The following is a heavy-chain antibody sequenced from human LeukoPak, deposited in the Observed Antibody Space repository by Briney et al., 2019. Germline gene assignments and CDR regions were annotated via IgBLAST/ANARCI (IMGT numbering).Heavy chain of an antibody. V-gene: IGHV3-74*01. Sequence: GGSLRLSCAASGFTFSSYWMHWVRQAPGKGLGWVSRVNTDGSTPTYADSVKGRFTISRGNAKNTLYLQMNSLRAEDTAVYYCARDRGSYSDYWDQGTLVTVSS. CDR2: VNTDGSTP. CDR1: GFTFSSYW. D-gene: IGHD3-16*01. CDR3: ARDRGSYSDY. J-gene: IGHJ4*02.